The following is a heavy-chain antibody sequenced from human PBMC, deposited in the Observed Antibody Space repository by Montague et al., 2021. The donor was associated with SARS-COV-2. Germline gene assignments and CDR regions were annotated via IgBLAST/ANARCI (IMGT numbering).Heavy chain of an antibody. CDR2: SGST. Sequence: SGSTNYNPSLKSRVTISVDTSKNQFSLKLSSVTAADTAVYYCARVQGITMIVVVIGAFDIWGQGTMVTGSS. CDR3: ARVQGITMIVVVIGAFDI. J-gene: IGHJ3*02. D-gene: IGHD3-22*01. V-gene: IGHV4-31*02.